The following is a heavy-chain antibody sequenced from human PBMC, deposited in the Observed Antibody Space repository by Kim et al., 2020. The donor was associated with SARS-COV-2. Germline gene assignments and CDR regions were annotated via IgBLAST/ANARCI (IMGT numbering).Heavy chain of an antibody. J-gene: IGHJ6*02. CDR2: ISYDGSNK. Sequence: GGSLRLSCAASGFTFSSYGMHWVRQAPGKGLEWVAVISYDGSNKYYADSVKGRFTISRDNSKNTLYLQMNSLRAEDTAVYYCAKESGSGNYYACTYYYGMAGWGQGTPVTVSS. D-gene: IGHD3-10*01. CDR3: AKESGSGNYYACTYYYGMAG. V-gene: IGHV3-30*18. CDR1: GFTFSSYG.